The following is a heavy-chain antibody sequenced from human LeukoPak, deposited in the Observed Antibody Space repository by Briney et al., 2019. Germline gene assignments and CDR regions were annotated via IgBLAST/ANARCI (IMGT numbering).Heavy chain of an antibody. J-gene: IGHJ4*02. CDR3: ARGGLRVVRGVIIPPDY. V-gene: IGHV1-2*02. Sequence: ASVTVSCKASGYTFTVYYMHWVRQAPGQGLEWMGWINPNSGGTNYAQKFQGRVTMTRDTSISTAYMELSRLRSDDTAVYYCARGGLRVVRGVIIPPDYWGQGTLVTVSS. CDR1: GYTFTVYY. CDR2: INPNSGGT. D-gene: IGHD3-10*01.